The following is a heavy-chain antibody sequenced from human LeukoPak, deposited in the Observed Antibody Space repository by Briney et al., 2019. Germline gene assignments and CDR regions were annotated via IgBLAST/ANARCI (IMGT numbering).Heavy chain of an antibody. J-gene: IGHJ5*02. V-gene: IGHV4-4*07. CDR2: IYTSGST. D-gene: IGHD3-10*01. CDR1: GGAISSFY. CDR3: ARDGVRGLAFNWFDP. Sequence: PSETLSLPCTVSGGAISSFYWSLIREPPGKGLELIWRIYTSGSTNYNPSLKSRVTMSVDTSKNQFSLKLSSVTAADTAVYYCARDGVRGLAFNWFDPWGQGTLVTVSS.